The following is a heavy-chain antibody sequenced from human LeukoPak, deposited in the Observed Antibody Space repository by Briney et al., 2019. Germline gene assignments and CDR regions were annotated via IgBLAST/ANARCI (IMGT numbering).Heavy chain of an antibody. CDR1: GFTFDDYA. CDR3: AKAPETYSSSWYGELYFQH. J-gene: IGHJ1*01. D-gene: IGHD6-13*01. V-gene: IGHV3-9*01. CDR2: ISWNSGSI. Sequence: GGSLRLSCAASGFTFDDYAMHWVRQAPGKGLEWVSGISWNSGSIGYADSVKGRFTISRDNAKNSLYLQMNSLRAEDTALYYCAKAPETYSSSWYGELYFQHWGQGTLVTVSS.